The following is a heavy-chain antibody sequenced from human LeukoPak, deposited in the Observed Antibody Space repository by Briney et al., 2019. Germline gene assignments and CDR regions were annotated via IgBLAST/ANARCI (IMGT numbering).Heavy chain of an antibody. CDR3: ARARYYYGSGSYSVFGY. J-gene: IGHJ4*02. D-gene: IGHD3-10*01. CDR1: GFTFSSYE. V-gene: IGHV3-48*03. Sequence: PGGSLRLSCAASGFTFSSYEMNWVRQAPGKGLEWVSYISSSDSTIYYADSVKGRFTISRDNAKNSLYLQMNSLRAEDTAVYYCARARYYYGSGSYSVFGYWGQGTLVTVSS. CDR2: ISSSDSTI.